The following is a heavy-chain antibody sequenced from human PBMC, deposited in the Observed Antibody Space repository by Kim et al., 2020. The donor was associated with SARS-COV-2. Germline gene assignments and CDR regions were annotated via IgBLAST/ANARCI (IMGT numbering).Heavy chain of an antibody. Sequence: GGSLRLSCAASGFTFSSYAMNWVRQAPGKGLEWVSVISGSGTITYYADTVKGRFTISRDSSKNTLYLQMNSLRAEDTAVYYCAEDLGLETTTSVFDYWGQGTLVTVSS. J-gene: IGHJ4*02. CDR1: GFTFSSYA. CDR3: AEDLGLETTTSVFDY. CDR2: ISGSGTIT. D-gene: IGHD1-1*01. V-gene: IGHV3-23*01.